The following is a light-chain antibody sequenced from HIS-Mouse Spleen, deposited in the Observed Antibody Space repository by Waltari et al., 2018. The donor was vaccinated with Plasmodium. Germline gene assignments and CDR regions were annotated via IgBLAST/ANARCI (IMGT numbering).Light chain of an antibody. J-gene: IGKJ1*01. V-gene: IGKV3-20*01. CDR3: QQYGSSSWT. CDR1: QSVSSSD. CDR2: GAS. Sequence: EIVLTQSPGNLSLSPGERATLSCRASQSVSSSDLAWYQQKHGQAPRLLIYGASSRATGIPDRCSGSGSGTDFTLTISRLEPEDFAVYYCQQYGSSSWTFGQGTKVEIK.